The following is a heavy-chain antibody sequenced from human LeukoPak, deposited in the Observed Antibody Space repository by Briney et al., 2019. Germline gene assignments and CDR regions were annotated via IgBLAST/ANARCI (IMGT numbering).Heavy chain of an antibody. CDR2: IYSGGST. CDR3: ASPTPTTVITIPGDYYYGMDV. Sequence: GGSLRLSCAATGFTVSSNYMSWVRQAPGKGLEWVSLIYSGGSTYYADSVKGRFTISRDNSKDTLYLQRNSLRAEDTAVYYCASPTPTTVITIPGDYYYGMDVWGQGTTVTVSS. V-gene: IGHV3-53*01. J-gene: IGHJ6*02. D-gene: IGHD3-3*01. CDR1: GFTVSSNY.